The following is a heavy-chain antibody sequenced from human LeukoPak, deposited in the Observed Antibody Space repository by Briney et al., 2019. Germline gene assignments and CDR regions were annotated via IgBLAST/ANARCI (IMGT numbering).Heavy chain of an antibody. D-gene: IGHD3-10*01. J-gene: IGHJ4*02. V-gene: IGHV3-33*01. Sequence: GGSLRLSCAASGFTFSSYGMHWVRQAPGKGLEWVAVIWYDGSNKYYADSVNGRFTISRDNAKNSLYLQMSSLRAEDTAVYYCARDRRTGGLTMVDYWGQGTLVTVSS. CDR2: IWYDGSNK. CDR1: GFTFSSYG. CDR3: ARDRRTGGLTMVDY.